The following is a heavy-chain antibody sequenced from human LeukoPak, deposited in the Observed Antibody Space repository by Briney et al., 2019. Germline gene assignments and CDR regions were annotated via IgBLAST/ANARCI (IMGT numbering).Heavy chain of an antibody. CDR2: IYHSGST. CDR1: DDSISSSKW. D-gene: IGHD3-10*01. Sequence: SETLSLTCAVSDDSISSSKWWSWVRQPPGKGLEWIGQIYHSGSTTYNPSLKSRVTISVDKSKNQFSLRLTSVTAADAAVYYCASRFDGSGSFVYWGQGTLVTVSS. J-gene: IGHJ4*02. V-gene: IGHV4-4*02. CDR3: ASRFDGSGSFVY.